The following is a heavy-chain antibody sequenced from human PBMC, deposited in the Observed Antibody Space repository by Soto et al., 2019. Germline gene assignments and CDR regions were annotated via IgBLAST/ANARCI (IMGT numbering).Heavy chain of an antibody. D-gene: IGHD2-2*01. CDR2: ISSSSSYI. CDR1: GFTFSSYS. CDR3: ARHIVVVPAREN. Sequence: GGSLRLSCAASGFTFSSYSMNWVRQAPGKGLEWVSSISSSSSYIYYADSVKGRFTISRDNAKNSLYLQMNSLRAEDTAVYYCARHIVVVPARENWGQGTLVTVSS. J-gene: IGHJ4*02. V-gene: IGHV3-21*01.